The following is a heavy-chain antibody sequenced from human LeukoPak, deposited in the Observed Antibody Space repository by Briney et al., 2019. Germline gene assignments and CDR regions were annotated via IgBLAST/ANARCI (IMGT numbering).Heavy chain of an antibody. V-gene: IGHV4-39*07. D-gene: IGHD4-17*01. CDR2: IYYSGST. CDR1: GGSISSSSYY. Sequence: SETLSLTCTVSGGSISSSSYYWGWIRQPPGKGLEWIGSIYYSGSTYYNPSLKSRVTISVDTSKNQFSLKLSSVTAADTAVYYCATSPNGGTVTTFRNWGQGTLVTVSS. J-gene: IGHJ4*02. CDR3: ATSPNGGTVTTFRN.